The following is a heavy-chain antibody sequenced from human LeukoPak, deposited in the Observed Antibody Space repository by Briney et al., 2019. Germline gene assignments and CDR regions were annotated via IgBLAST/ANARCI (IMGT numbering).Heavy chain of an antibody. Sequence: SETLSLTCTVSGGSISGYYWTWIRQPAGKGLEWIGRIYTSGSTNYNPSLKSPVTISVDTSKNQFSLKLSSVTAADTAVYYCAREYGYYYYMDVWGKGTTVTVSS. CDR1: GGSISGYY. V-gene: IGHV4-4*07. CDR2: IYTSGST. J-gene: IGHJ6*03. D-gene: IGHD4-17*01. CDR3: AREYGYYYYMDV.